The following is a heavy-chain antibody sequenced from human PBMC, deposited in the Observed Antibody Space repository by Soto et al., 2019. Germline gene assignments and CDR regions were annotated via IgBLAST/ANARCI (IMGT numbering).Heavy chain of an antibody. J-gene: IGHJ4*02. V-gene: IGHV3-9*01. Sequence: EVQLVESGGGLVQPGRSLRLSCAASGFTFDDYAMHWVRQAPGKGLEWVSGISWNSGSIGYADSVKGRFTISRDNAKNSLYLQMNSLRAEYTALYYCAKDIRRYYDFWSGISGKAWGQGTLVTVSS. CDR2: ISWNSGSI. CDR3: AKDIRRYYDFWSGISGKA. CDR1: GFTFDDYA. D-gene: IGHD3-3*01.